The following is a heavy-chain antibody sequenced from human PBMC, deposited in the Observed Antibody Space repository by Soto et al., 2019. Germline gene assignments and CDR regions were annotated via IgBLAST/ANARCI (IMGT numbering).Heavy chain of an antibody. Sequence: GGSLRLPCAASGFTISSYAMTWVRQAPGKGLAWVSAISGSGGSTYYADSVKGRFTISTDTSKNTLYLQMNSLRAETTTTYYFEKSAVAVAGTGYFQHWGQGTLVTVFS. J-gene: IGHJ1*01. D-gene: IGHD6-19*01. V-gene: IGHV3-23*01. CDR2: ISGSGGST. CDR3: EKSAVAVAGTGYFQH. CDR1: GFTISSYA.